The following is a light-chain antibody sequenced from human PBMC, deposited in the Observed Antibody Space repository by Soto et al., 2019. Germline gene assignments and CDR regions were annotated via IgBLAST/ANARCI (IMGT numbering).Light chain of an antibody. CDR3: QTWDTGIRV. J-gene: IGLJ2*01. CDR2: LNSDGSH. CDR1: SGHSNYV. Sequence: QAVVTQSPSASASLGASVKLTCTLSSGHSNYVIAWHQQQPEKGPRYLMKLNSDGSHSKGDGIPDRFSGSSSGAERYLTISSLQSEDEADYCCQTWDTGIRVFGGGTKLTVL. V-gene: IGLV4-69*01.